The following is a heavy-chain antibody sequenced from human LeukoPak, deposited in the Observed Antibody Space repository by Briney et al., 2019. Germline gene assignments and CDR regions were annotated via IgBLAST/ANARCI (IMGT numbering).Heavy chain of an antibody. CDR2: XXXXDGDT. V-gene: IGHV1-2*02. D-gene: IGHD2-2*01. CDR3: ARANFLYCSSSTCLFDY. Sequence: XKASXXTFTXYYMXWVXQAPGXGFXWMGXXXXXDGDTNYAQKFQGRVTMTRDTSISTAHMEVSRLRSDDTAVYYCARANFLYCSSSTCLFDYWGQGTLVTVSS. CDR1: XXTFTXYY. J-gene: IGHJ4*02.